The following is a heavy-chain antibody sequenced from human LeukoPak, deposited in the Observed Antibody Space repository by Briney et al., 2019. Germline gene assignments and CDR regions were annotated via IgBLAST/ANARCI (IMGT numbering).Heavy chain of an antibody. CDR1: GFTGSHNY. CDR2: ISGSGGST. CDR3: YLDSSGYYLEGPIDY. V-gene: IGHV3-23*01. D-gene: IGHD3-22*01. J-gene: IGHJ4*02. Sequence: PGGSLRLSCAASGFTGSHNYMSWVRQAPGKGLEWVSAISGSGGSTYYADSVKGRFTISRDNSKNTLYLQMNSLRAEDTAVYYCYLDSSGYYLEGPIDYWGQGTLVTVSS.